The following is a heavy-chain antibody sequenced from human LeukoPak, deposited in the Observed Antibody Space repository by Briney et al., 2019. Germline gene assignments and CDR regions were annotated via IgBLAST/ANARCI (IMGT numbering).Heavy chain of an antibody. Sequence: GGSLRLSCAASGLRFSDYYVSWIRQAPGKGLQWISYISSGGDIMHYADSVKGRFTSSRDNAKNSGYLEMNSLGAEDTAVYYCATNLIGAGEYFQQWGQGTLVTVSS. V-gene: IGHV3-11*01. CDR3: ATNLIGAGEYFQQ. D-gene: IGHD2/OR15-2a*01. J-gene: IGHJ1*01. CDR2: ISSGGDIM. CDR1: GLRFSDYY.